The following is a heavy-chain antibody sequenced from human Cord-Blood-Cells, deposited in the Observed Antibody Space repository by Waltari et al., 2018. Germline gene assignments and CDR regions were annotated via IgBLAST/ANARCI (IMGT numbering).Heavy chain of an antibody. CDR3: ARPDRTGDAFDI. V-gene: IGHV4-34*01. Sequence: QVQLQQWGAGLLKPSETLSLTCAVYGGSFSGYYWSWIRQPPGKGLEWIGEINHSGSTNYHPSLKSRVTISVDTSKNQFSLKLSSVTAADTAVYYCARPDRTGDAFDIWGQGTMVTVSS. D-gene: IGHD1-1*01. CDR1: GGSFSGYY. J-gene: IGHJ3*02. CDR2: INHSGST.